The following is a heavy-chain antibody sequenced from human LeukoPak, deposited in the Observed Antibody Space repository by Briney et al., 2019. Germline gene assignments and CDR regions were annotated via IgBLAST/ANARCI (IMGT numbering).Heavy chain of an antibody. Sequence: GGPLRLSCAASGFTFSSYGMHWVRQAPGKGLEWVAFIRYDGSNKYYAESVNGRFTISRDNSKNTLYLQMNSLRAEDTAVYYCARALEDFDYWGQGTLVTVSS. CDR1: GFTFSSYG. V-gene: IGHV3-30*02. CDR2: IRYDGSNK. J-gene: IGHJ4*02. CDR3: ARALEDFDY. D-gene: IGHD3-3*01.